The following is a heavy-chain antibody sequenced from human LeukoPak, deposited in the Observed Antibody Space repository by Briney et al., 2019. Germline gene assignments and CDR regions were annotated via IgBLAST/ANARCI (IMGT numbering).Heavy chain of an antibody. CDR2: HYYSGSM. CDR3: ARSLGSSWATRYYFEY. Sequence: SETLSLTCTGSGGSVSSSSYYWGGIRQPPGKGREWIGSHYYSGSMYYNSSLESRVTISVDASKNQFSLKLTSVTAADTAVYYCARSLGSSWATRYYFEYWGQGTLVTVSS. V-gene: IGHV4-39*01. D-gene: IGHD6-13*01. CDR1: GGSVSSSSYY. J-gene: IGHJ4*02.